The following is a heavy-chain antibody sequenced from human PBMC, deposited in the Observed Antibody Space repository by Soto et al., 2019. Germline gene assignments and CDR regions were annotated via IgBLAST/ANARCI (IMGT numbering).Heavy chain of an antibody. J-gene: IGHJ4*02. Sequence: EVQLLESGGGLVQPGGSLRLSCVASGFTFSSYAMSWVRQAPGKGLEWVSAISGSGGSTYYADSVKGRFTISRDNSKNTLYLQMNSLRAEDTAVYYCAKSGRRSSGWYGKYYFDYWGQGTLVTVSS. D-gene: IGHD6-19*01. CDR3: AKSGRRSSGWYGKYYFDY. V-gene: IGHV3-23*01. CDR2: ISGSGGST. CDR1: GFTFSSYA.